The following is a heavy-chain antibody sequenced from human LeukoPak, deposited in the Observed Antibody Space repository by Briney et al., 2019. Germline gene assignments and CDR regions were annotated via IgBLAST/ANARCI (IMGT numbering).Heavy chain of an antibody. D-gene: IGHD3-10*01. CDR1: GGSISSSSYY. CDR2: IYYSGST. V-gene: IGHV4-39*01. Sequence: SETLSLTCTVSGGSISSSSYYWGWIRQPPGKGLEWIGSIYYSGSTYYNPSLKSRVTISVDTSKNQFSLKLSSVTAADTAVYYCARQFGELLYFYWGQGTLVTVPS. J-gene: IGHJ4*02. CDR3: ARQFGELLYFY.